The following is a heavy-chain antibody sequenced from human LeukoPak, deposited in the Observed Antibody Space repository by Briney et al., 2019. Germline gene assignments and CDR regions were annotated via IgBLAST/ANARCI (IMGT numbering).Heavy chain of an antibody. Sequence: PSGTLSLTCAVSGGSISSSNYWSWVRQPPGKGLEWIGDIYHSGSTNYNPSLKSRVTISVDKSKNQFSLKLTSVTAADTAVYYCARGRGGFGESNNWFDPWGQGTLVTVSS. CDR2: IYHSGST. CDR3: ARGRGGFGESNNWFDP. V-gene: IGHV4-4*02. D-gene: IGHD3-10*01. J-gene: IGHJ5*02. CDR1: GGSISSSNY.